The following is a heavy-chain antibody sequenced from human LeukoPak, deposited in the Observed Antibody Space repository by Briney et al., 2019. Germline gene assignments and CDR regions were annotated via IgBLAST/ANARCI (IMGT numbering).Heavy chain of an antibody. J-gene: IGHJ5*02. Sequence: SETLSLTCTVSGGSMNSYYWTWIRQPPGKGLEWIGYIYYSGNTIYSPSLKSRVTISLDRSKNQFSLQLSSVTAADTAVYYCARAPIPAAKFDPWGQGTLVT. CDR2: IYYSGNT. CDR3: ARAPIPAAKFDP. V-gene: IGHV4-59*01. CDR1: GGSMNSYY. D-gene: IGHD2-2*01.